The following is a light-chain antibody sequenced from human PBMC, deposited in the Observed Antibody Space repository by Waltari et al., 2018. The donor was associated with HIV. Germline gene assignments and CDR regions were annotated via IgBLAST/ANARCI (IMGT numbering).Light chain of an antibody. J-gene: IGKJ1*01. V-gene: IGKV1-5*03. CDR3: QQYTTTWT. CDR2: KAS. CDR1: QTISTW. Sequence: DIQLTQSPSALSASVGDTVPITCRASQTISTWLGWYQQKPGKAPKLLIYKASFLQSGVPARFSGSGSGTEFTLTISSLQPEDFATYYCQQYTTTWTFGQGTKVELK.